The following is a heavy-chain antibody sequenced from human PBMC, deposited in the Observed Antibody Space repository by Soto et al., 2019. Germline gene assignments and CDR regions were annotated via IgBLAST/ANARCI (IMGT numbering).Heavy chain of an antibody. CDR3: TRDPTTLYSSSWYVSYYYGMDV. CDR1: GFTFGDYA. J-gene: IGHJ6*02. CDR2: IRSKAYGGTT. D-gene: IGHD6-13*01. Sequence: GGSLRLSCTASGFTFGDYAMSWVRQAPGKGLEWVGFIRSKAYGGTTEYAASVKGRFTISRDDSKSIAYLQMNSLKTEDTAVYYCTRDPTTLYSSSWYVSYYYGMDVWGQGTTVTVSS. V-gene: IGHV3-49*04.